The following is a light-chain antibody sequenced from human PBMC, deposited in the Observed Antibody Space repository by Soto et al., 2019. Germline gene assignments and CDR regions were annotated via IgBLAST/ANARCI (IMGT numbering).Light chain of an antibody. CDR3: CSYVGGRTSL. Sequence: QSALTQPASVSGSPGQAITISCTGTSSDVGYYNLVSWYQQHPGKAPKLLIYEVSERPSGVSNRFSGSKSGNTASLTISGLQADDEADYYCCSYVGGRTSLFGGGTKLTVL. J-gene: IGLJ2*01. CDR1: SSDVGYYNL. V-gene: IGLV2-23*02. CDR2: EVS.